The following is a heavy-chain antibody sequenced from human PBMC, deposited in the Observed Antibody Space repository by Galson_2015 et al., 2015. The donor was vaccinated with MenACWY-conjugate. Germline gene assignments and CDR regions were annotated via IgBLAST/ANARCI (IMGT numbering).Heavy chain of an antibody. J-gene: IGHJ6*02. V-gene: IGHV5-51*01. CDR2: ISPIDSKT. Sequence: GWVRQMPGTGLEWVGLISPIDSKTRYSPAFEGRVTISADNSITTAYLQWNSLQASDTAMYYCARHPPGGRGMDVWGQGTTVTVSS. CDR3: ARHPPGGRGMDV. D-gene: IGHD1-26*01.